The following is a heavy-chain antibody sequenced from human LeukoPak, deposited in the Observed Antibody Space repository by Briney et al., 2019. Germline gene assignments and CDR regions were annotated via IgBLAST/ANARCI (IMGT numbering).Heavy chain of an antibody. J-gene: IGHJ4*02. D-gene: IGHD6-13*01. CDR3: AGGNIAADLDS. CDR2: VSHDGNNK. V-gene: IGHV3-30-3*01. CDR1: GFDFTSFA. Sequence: GGSLRLSCAASGFDFTSFAMHWVRQASGKGLEWVAVVSHDGNNKYYTDSVKGRFTISRDNSKNTLYLQMNSLRAEDTAVYYCAGGNIAADLDSWGQGTLLTVSS.